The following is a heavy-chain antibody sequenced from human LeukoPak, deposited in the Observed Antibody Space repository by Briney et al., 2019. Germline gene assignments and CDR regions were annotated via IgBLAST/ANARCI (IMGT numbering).Heavy chain of an antibody. CDR2: INHSGST. V-gene: IGHV4-34*01. CDR1: GGSFSGYY. Sequence: PSETLSLTCAVYGGSFSGYYWSWIRQPPGKGLEWIGEINHSGSTNYNPSLKSRVTISVDTSKNQFSLKLSSVTAADTAVYYWARACYDSSGFDAFDIWGQGTMVTVSS. D-gene: IGHD3-22*01. J-gene: IGHJ3*02. CDR3: ARACYDSSGFDAFDI.